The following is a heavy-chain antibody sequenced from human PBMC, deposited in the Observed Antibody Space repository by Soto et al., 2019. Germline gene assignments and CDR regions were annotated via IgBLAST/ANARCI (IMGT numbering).Heavy chain of an antibody. CDR2: IIPILGIA. D-gene: IGHD2-15*01. Sequence: ASVKVSCKASGGTFSSYAINWVRQAPGQGLEWMGGIIPILGIANYAQKFQGRVTITADKSTSTAYMELSSLRSEDTAVYYCARAVYCSGGSCPRTPFDYWGQGTLVTVSS. V-gene: IGHV1-69*10. CDR3: ARAVYCSGGSCPRTPFDY. J-gene: IGHJ4*02. CDR1: GGTFSSYA.